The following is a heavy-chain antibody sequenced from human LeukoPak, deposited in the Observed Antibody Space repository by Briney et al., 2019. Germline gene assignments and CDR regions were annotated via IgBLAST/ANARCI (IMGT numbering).Heavy chain of an antibody. D-gene: IGHD3-10*01. V-gene: IGHV4-61*02. CDR2: IYTRGRI. Sequence: TSETLSLTCTVSGGSINSGTYYWSWIRQPAGKGLEWIGRIYTRGRINYNPSLKSRVAISVDTSKNQFSLKLSSVTAADTAVYYCASSSSGGYNPPFDYWGHGTLVTVSS. CDR3: ASSSSGGYNPPFDY. J-gene: IGHJ4*01. CDR1: GGSINSGTYY.